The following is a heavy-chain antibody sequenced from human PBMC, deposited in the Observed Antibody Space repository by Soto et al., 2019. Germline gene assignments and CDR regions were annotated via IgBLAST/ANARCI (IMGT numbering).Heavy chain of an antibody. Sequence: EVQLLESGGGLVQPGGSLRLSCAASGFTFSSYAMSWVRQAPGKGLEWVSAISGSGGSTYYADSVKGRFTISRDNSKNTMYLQMNSLRAEDTAVYYCAKLMVAATDLPYFDYWGQGTLVTVSS. J-gene: IGHJ4*02. CDR3: AKLMVAATDLPYFDY. CDR1: GFTFSSYA. D-gene: IGHD2-15*01. CDR2: ISGSGGST. V-gene: IGHV3-23*01.